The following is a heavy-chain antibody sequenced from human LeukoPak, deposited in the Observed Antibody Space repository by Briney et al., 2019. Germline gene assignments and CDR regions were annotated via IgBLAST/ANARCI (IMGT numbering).Heavy chain of an antibody. V-gene: IGHV3-48*01. Sequence: GGPLRLSCAASGFTFSSYSMNWVRQAPGKGLEWVSYISSSSTTIYYADSVKGRFTISRDNAKNSLFLQMNSLRAEDTAVYYCARDRGRIAAVDYSDYWGQGTLVTVSS. CDR2: ISSSSTTI. J-gene: IGHJ4*02. CDR3: ARDRGRIAAVDYSDY. CDR1: GFTFSSYS. D-gene: IGHD6-13*01.